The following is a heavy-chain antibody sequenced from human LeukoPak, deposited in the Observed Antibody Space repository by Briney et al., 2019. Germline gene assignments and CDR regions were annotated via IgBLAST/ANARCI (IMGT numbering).Heavy chain of an antibody. V-gene: IGHV3-30*02. D-gene: IGHD2-15*01. CDR3: ASRDQSCSGDTCYPIDY. CDR2: IKFHGHET. J-gene: IGHJ4*02. Sequence: GGSLRLSCVASGFNLNNYDLHWVRQAPGKGLEWVAFIKFHGHETFYADSVGGRFTFSRDNSKNTLYLQMNSLRVEDTAVYFCASRDQSCSGDTCYPIDYWGQGTLVTVSS. CDR1: GFNLNNYD.